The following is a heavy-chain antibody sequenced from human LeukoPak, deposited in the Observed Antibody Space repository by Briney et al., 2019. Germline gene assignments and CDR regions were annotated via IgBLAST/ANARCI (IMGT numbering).Heavy chain of an antibody. J-gene: IGHJ4*02. D-gene: IGHD3-22*01. Sequence: GGSLRLSCAASGFTFSSYSMNWVRQAPGKGLEWVSSISSSSSYIYYADSVKGRFTISRDNAKNSLYLQVNSLRAEDTAVYYCAREGDYYDSSGYYGYWGQGTLVTVSS. CDR3: AREGDYYDSSGYYGY. V-gene: IGHV3-21*01. CDR2: ISSSSSYI. CDR1: GFTFSSYS.